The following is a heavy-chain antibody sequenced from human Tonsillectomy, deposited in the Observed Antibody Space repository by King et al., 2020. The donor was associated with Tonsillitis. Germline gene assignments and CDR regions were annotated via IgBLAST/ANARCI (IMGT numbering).Heavy chain of an antibody. Sequence: VQLVESGGGLVQPGGSRRRSCAASGFTVNSNAMDWVRQAPGKGLEWVSAISGSGGRTDYADSVKGRFTISRDNSKNTLYLQMNSLRAEDTAVYYCAKEVGFDLHDAFDIWGPGTKVTVSS. J-gene: IGHJ3*02. CDR1: GFTVNSNA. CDR2: ISGSGGRT. CDR3: AKEVGFDLHDAFDI. V-gene: IGHV3-23*04. D-gene: IGHD1-26*01.